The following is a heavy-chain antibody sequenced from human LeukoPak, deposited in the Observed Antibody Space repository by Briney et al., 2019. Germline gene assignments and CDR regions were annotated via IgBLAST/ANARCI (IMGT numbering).Heavy chain of an antibody. CDR1: GFTVSSNY. Sequence: GGSLRLSCAASGFTVSSNYMSWVRQVPGKGPEWVSGILNNGNTNYADSVKGRFTISRDNSKNTLYLQMNNLRVEDTAVYYCARGRLFRGGLDSWGQGTLVTVSS. D-gene: IGHD2-21*01. J-gene: IGHJ4*02. CDR3: ARGRLFRGGLDS. CDR2: ILNNGNT. V-gene: IGHV3-53*01.